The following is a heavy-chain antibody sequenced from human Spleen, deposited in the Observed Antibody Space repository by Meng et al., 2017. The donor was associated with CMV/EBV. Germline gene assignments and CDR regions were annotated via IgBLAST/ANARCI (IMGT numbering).Heavy chain of an antibody. Sequence: GGSLRLSCAASGFTFDDYAMHWVRQAPGKGLEWVSGISWNSGSIGYADSVKGRFSISRDNAKNSLYLQMDSLRAEDTALYYCARVGLGMDVWGQGTTVTVSS. J-gene: IGHJ6*02. CDR3: ARVGLGMDV. V-gene: IGHV3-9*01. CDR1: GFTFDDYA. CDR2: ISWNSGSI.